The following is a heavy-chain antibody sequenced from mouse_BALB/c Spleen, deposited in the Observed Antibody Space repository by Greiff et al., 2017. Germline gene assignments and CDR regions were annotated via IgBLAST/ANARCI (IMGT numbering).Heavy chain of an antibody. CDR3: ARVFRSAMGC. Sequence: EVQLVESGGGLVQPGGSLKLSCAASGFTFSSYGMSWVRQTPDKRLELVATINSNGGSTYYPDSVKGRFTISRDNAKNTQYLQMSSLKSEDTAMYYCARVFRSAMGCWGPRNSGTVSS. V-gene: IGHV5-6-3*01. CDR2: INSNGGST. CDR1: GFTFSSYG. J-gene: IGHJ4*01.